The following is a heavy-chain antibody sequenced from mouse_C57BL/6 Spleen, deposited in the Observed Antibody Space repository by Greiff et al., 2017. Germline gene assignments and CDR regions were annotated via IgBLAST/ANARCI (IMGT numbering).Heavy chain of an antibody. J-gene: IGHJ2*01. V-gene: IGHV1-59*01. CDR3: ASSGTGYVGEYYFDY. CDR1: GYTFTSYW. CDR2: IDPSDSYT. Sequence: QVQLQQSGAELVRPGTSVKLSCKASGYTFTSYWMHWVKQRPGQGLEWIGVIDPSDSYTNYNPKFKGKATLTVDTSSSTAYMQLSSLTSEDSAVKSCASSGTGYVGEYYFDYWGQGTTLTVSS. D-gene: IGHD3-2*02.